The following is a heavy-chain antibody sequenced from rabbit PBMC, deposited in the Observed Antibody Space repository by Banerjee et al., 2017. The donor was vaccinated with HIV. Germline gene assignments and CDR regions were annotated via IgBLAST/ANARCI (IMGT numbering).Heavy chain of an antibody. Sequence: QSLEESGGDLVKPGASLTLTCTASGFSFSSSYWICWVRQAPGKGLEWIACIDAGSSGSTYYASWAKGRFTISKTSSTTVTLQMTSLTAADTATYFCARIYPGRWNLWGPGTLVTVS. CDR2: IDAGSSGST. D-gene: IGHD7-1*01. V-gene: IGHV1S40*01. CDR1: GFSFSSSYW. CDR3: ARIYPGRWNL. J-gene: IGHJ4*01.